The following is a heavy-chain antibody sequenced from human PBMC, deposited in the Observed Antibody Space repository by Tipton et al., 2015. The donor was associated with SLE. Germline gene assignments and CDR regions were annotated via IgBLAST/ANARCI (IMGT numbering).Heavy chain of an antibody. CDR2: IYYSGST. J-gene: IGHJ3*02. D-gene: IGHD3-10*01. Sequence: TLSLTCTVSGGSISSDYWIWIRQPPGKGLEWIGYIYYSGSTNYNPSLKSRVTISVDTSKNQFSLKLSSVTAADTAVYYCARGPVLLWFGELHAFDIWGQGTMVTVSS. V-gene: IGHV4-59*08. CDR1: GGSISSDY. CDR3: ARGPVLLWFGELHAFDI.